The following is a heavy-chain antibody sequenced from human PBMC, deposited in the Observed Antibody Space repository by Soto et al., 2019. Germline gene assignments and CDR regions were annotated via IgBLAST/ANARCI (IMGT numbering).Heavy chain of an antibody. V-gene: IGHV2-5*02. D-gene: IGHD3-10*01. CDR2: IYWDDDK. J-gene: IGHJ5*02. Sequence: QITLKESGPTLVKPTQTLTLTCTFSGFSLSTSGVGVGWIRQPPGKALEWLALIYWDDDKRYSPSLKSRLTITKDTSKNQVVLTMTNMDPVDTATYYCAHTRGVTMVRGVPYHKREGKKAPNNWFDPWGQGTLVTVSS. CDR1: GFSLSTSGVG. CDR3: AHTRGVTMVRGVPYHKREGKKAPNNWFDP.